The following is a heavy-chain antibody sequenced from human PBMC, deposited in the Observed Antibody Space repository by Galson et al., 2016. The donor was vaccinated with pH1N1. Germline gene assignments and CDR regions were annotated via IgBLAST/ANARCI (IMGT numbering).Heavy chain of an antibody. J-gene: IGHJ6*03. Sequence: SLRLSCAASGFIFSAYEMNWVRQAPGKGLEWVSYISSSGSSIYYADSVKGRFTISRDNAKNSLYLQINSLRAEDTAVYYCARDRLLRGVIVLPPYYYYLTSGAKGPRSPSP. CDR1: GFIFSAYE. V-gene: IGHV3-48*03. D-gene: IGHD3-10*01. CDR2: ISSSGSSI. CDR3: ARDRLLRGVIVLPPYYYYLTS.